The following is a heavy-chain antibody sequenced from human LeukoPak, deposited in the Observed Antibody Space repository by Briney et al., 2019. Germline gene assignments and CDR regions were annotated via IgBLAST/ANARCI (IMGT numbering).Heavy chain of an antibody. CDR3: ARSIVVVTAQNNWFDP. J-gene: IGHJ5*02. Sequence: SGPTLVNPTQTLTLTCTFSGFSLSTSGMCVSWIRQPPEKALEWLARIDWDDDKYYSTSLKTRLTISKDTSKNQVVLTMTNMDPVDTATYYCARSIVVVTAQNNWFDPWGQGTLVTVSS. CDR2: IDWDDDK. V-gene: IGHV2-70*11. D-gene: IGHD2-21*02. CDR1: GFSLSTSGMC.